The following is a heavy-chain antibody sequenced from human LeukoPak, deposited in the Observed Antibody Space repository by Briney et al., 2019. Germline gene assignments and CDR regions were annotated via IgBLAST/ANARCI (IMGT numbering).Heavy chain of an antibody. CDR3: ARLMLLSSTVTEDY. J-gene: IGHJ4*02. V-gene: IGHV4-61*01. CDR1: GGSISGGRYY. Sequence: SETLSLTCTVSGGSISGGRYYWSWIRQPPGKGLEWIGYIYYSGSTNYNPSLKSRVTISVDTSKNQFSLKLSSVTAADTAVYYCARLMLLSSTVTEDYWGQGTLVTVSS. D-gene: IGHD4-17*01. CDR2: IYYSGST.